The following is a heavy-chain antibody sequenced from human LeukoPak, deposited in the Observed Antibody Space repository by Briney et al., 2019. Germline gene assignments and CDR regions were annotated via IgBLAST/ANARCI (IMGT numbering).Heavy chain of an antibody. Sequence: SETLSLTCSVSGGSISSDNYYWSWIRRHPGKGLEWIGYIYYSDNPSLKSRVTVSVDTSKNQFSLKLSSVTAADTAVYYCARQSITIFGVPRGWFDPWGQGTLVTVSS. CDR1: GGSISSDNYY. CDR3: ARQSITIFGVPRGWFDP. V-gene: IGHV4-31*03. J-gene: IGHJ5*02. CDR2: IYYS. D-gene: IGHD3-3*01.